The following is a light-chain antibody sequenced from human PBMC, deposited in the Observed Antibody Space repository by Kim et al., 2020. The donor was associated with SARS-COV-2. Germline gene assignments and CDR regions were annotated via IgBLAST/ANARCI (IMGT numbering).Light chain of an antibody. Sequence: PTVSEAVGDRVTTTRRDRQSSSGWVAWYQQKPGTAPKLLIYLACSLESGVPSRLGGSASGTEFTLAISSLQPDDLATYYCHHLGTFGLGTKVDIK. CDR3: HHLGT. V-gene: IGKV1-5*01. CDR2: LAC. J-gene: IGKJ3*01. CDR1: QSSSGW.